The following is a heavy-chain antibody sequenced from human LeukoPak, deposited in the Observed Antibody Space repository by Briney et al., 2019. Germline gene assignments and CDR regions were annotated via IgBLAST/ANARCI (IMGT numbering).Heavy chain of an antibody. CDR2: ISGSGGST. V-gene: IGHV3-23*01. J-gene: IGHJ3*02. CDR3: AKGDLYYDSSVHYYSYAFDI. Sequence: GGSLRLSCTASGFTFGDYAMSSFRQAPGKGLEWVSAISGSGGSTYYADSVKGRFTISRDNSKNTLYLQMNSLRAEETAVYYCAKGDLYYDSSVHYYSYAFDIWGQGTMVTVSS. D-gene: IGHD3-22*01. CDR1: GFTFGDYA.